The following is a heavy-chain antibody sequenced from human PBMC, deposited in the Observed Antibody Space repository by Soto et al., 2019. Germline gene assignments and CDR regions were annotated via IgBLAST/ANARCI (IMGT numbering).Heavy chain of an antibody. CDR2: ISGSGGST. D-gene: IGHD6-19*01. V-gene: IGHV3-23*01. CDR3: ANGDSSGWYEDY. CDR1: GFTFSSYA. J-gene: IGHJ4*02. Sequence: EVQLLESGGGLVQPGGSLRLSCAASGFTFSSYAMSWVRQAPGKGLEWVSAISGSGGSTYYADSVKGRFTISRDNSKNTLYLQMNSMRAEDTAVYYCANGDSSGWYEDYGGQGTLVAVSS.